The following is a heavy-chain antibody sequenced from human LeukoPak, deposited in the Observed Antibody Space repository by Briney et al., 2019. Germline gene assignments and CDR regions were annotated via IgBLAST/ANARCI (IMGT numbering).Heavy chain of an antibody. CDR2: ISGSGGRT. CDR3: AREREEWSWATSILDC. Sequence: GRSLRLSCAASGFTLSTYAISWVRQAPGKGLGWVSAISGSGGRTNYADSVKGRCTITRDNSKNTLYLQMNSLRAEDTAVYYCAREREEWSWATSILDCWGQGTLVTVSS. CDR1: GFTLSTYA. J-gene: IGHJ4*02. V-gene: IGHV3-23*01. D-gene: IGHD5-12*01.